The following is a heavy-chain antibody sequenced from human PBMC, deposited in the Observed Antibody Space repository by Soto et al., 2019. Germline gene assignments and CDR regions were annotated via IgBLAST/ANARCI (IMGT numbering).Heavy chain of an antibody. V-gene: IGHV5-51*01. D-gene: IGHD6-13*01. CDR1: GYSFTSYW. CDR2: IYPGDSDT. CDR3: ARTAAAGKYYYGMDV. J-gene: IGHJ6*02. Sequence: GESLKISCKGSGYSFTSYWIGWVRQMPGKGLEGMGIIYPGDSDTRYSPSFQGQVTISADKSISTAYLQWSSLKASDTAMYYCARTAAAGKYYYGMDVWGQETKVTVSS.